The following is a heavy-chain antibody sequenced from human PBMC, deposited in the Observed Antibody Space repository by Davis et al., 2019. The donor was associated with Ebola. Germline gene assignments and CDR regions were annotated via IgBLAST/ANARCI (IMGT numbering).Heavy chain of an antibody. CDR2: IYPGDSDT. D-gene: IGHD6-19*01. CDR1: GYSFTSYW. Sequence: GESLKISCKGSGYSFTSYWIGWVRQMPGKGLEWMGIIYPGDSDTRYSPSFQGQVTISADKSISTAYLQWSSLKASDTAMYYCARSIAVAGRGGWFDPWGQGTLVTVSS. V-gene: IGHV5-51*01. J-gene: IGHJ5*02. CDR3: ARSIAVAGRGGWFDP.